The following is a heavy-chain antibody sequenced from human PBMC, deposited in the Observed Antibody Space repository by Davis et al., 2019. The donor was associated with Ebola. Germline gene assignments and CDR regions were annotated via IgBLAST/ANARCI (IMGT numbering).Heavy chain of an antibody. CDR2: IIPIFGTA. D-gene: IGHD1-7*01. J-gene: IGHJ5*02. V-gene: IGHV1-69*06. CDR3: ARDLYNWNYVRENWFDP. Sequence: SVKVSCKASGGTFSSYAISWVRQAPGQGLEWMGGIIPIFGTANYAQKFQGRVTITADKSTSTAYMELSSLRSEDTAVYYCARDLYNWNYVRENWFDPWGQGTLVTVSS. CDR1: GGTFSSYA.